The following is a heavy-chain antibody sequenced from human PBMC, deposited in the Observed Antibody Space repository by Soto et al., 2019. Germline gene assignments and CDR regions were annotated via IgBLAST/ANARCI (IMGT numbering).Heavy chain of an antibody. V-gene: IGHV1-69*14. CDR2: ILPIFGTA. D-gene: IGHD4-17*01. J-gene: IGHJ3*02. Sequence: QVQLVQSGAEVKKPGSSVKVSCKASGGTFSTSSINWVRQAPGQRPEWMGNILPIFGTADYAQKFQGRVTITADKSTNTAYMEVRSLLSDDTAVYYCARGHEYGCNSDAFDIWGQGTGVTGSS. CDR3: ARGHEYGCNSDAFDI. CDR1: GGTFSTSS.